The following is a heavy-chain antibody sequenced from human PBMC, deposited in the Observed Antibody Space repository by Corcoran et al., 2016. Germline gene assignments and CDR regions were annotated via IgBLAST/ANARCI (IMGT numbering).Heavy chain of an antibody. V-gene: IGHV3-15*01. CDR1: GFTFSNAW. CDR3: TTPLNSIVVVPAGYGMDV. D-gene: IGHD2-2*01. CDR2: IKSKTDGGTT. J-gene: IGHJ6*02. Sequence: EVQLVESGGGLVKPGGSLRLSCAASGFTFSNAWMSWVRQAPGKGLEWVGRIKSKTDGGTTDYAAPVKGRFTISSDDSKNTLYLQMNSLKTEDPAVYYCTTPLNSIVVVPAGYGMDVWGQGTTVTVSS.